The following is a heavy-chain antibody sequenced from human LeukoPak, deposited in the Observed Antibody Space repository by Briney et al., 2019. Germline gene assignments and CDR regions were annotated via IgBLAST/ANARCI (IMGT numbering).Heavy chain of an antibody. Sequence: PSETLSLTCTVSGDSIRSSVYYWGWIRQPPGKGLEWIGSVLYSGSIGYSGGAYYNPSLKSRVTISVDTSKNQFSLKLSSVTAADTAVYYCARGSRDIATDLTQEGNYFDYWGQGTLVTVSS. V-gene: IGHV4-39*07. J-gene: IGHJ4*02. CDR3: ARGSRDIATDLTQEGNYFDY. CDR1: GDSIRSSVYY. D-gene: IGHD5-18*01. CDR2: VLYSGSI.